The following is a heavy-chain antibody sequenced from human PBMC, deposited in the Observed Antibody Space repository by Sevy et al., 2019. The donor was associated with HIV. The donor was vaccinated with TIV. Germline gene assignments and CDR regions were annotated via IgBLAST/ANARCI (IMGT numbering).Heavy chain of an antibody. D-gene: IGHD2-15*01. CDR1: GYTFAAYY. CDR3: ARGKREEWWFYLDN. V-gene: IGHV1-2*02. CDR2: IYPNGGDT. J-gene: IGHJ4*02. Sequence: ASVKVSCKTSGYTFAAYYIHWVRQAPGQGPEWLGWIYPNGGDTTFSQKFQGRVTVTMSTSINTVYMELNRLRSDDTAVYYCARGKREEWWFYLDNWGQGTLVTVSS.